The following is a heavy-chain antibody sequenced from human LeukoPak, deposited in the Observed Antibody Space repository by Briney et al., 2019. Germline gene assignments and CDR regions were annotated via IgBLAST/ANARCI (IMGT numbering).Heavy chain of an antibody. CDR1: GGSFSGYY. J-gene: IGHJ4*02. Sequence: PSETLSLTCAVYGGSFSGYYWSWIRQPPGKGLEWIGEINHSGSTNYNPSLKSRVTISVDTSKNQFSLKLSSVTAADTAVYYCASTGRYCSSTSCYARDYWGQGTLVTVSS. D-gene: IGHD2-2*01. CDR2: INHSGST. CDR3: ASTGRYCSSTSCYARDY. V-gene: IGHV4-34*01.